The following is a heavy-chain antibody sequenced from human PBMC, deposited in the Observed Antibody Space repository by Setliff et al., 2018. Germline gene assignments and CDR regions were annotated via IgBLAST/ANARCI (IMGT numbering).Heavy chain of an antibody. J-gene: IGHJ4*02. D-gene: IGHD2-21*01. V-gene: IGHV1-3*03. Sequence: ASVKVSCKASGYSFRLYAIHWLRQAPGQRFEWMGWMNIDNGKTEFSQDFQDRVTFTRDTSADIAYMDLSGLRSDDMAVYYCARGYCDGIGCPAPLYYFDSWGRGTLVTVSS. CDR3: ARGYCDGIGCPAPLYYFDS. CDR2: MNIDNGKT. CDR1: GYSFRLYA.